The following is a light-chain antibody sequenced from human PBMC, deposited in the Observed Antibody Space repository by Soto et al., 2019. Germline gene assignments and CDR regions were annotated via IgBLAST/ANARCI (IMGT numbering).Light chain of an antibody. Sequence: EIVMTQSPATLSVSPGERATLSCRASQSVSSSLAWYQQKPGQAPRLLIYGASSRATGIPARFSGSGSGTEFILTISSLQSEDFAVYYCQHYNNWPPITFGQGTRLEI. CDR3: QHYNNWPPIT. V-gene: IGKV3-15*01. CDR1: QSVSSS. J-gene: IGKJ5*01. CDR2: GAS.